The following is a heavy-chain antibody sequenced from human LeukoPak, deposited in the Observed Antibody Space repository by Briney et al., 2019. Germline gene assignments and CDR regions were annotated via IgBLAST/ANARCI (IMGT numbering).Heavy chain of an antibody. V-gene: IGHV3-7*01. Sequence: PEGSLRLSCAASGFTFSSYWMLWVRQAPGKGLEWVASIKQDGSEKYYVDSMKGRFTISRDNAENSLYLQMSSLRAEDTAVYYCARMPRGPDVWGKGTTVTVSS. CDR1: GFTFSSYW. CDR3: ARMPRGPDV. CDR2: IKQDGSEK. D-gene: IGHD2-2*01. J-gene: IGHJ6*04.